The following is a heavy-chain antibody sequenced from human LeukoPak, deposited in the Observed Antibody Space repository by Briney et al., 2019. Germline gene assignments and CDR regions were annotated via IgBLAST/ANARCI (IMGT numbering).Heavy chain of an antibody. CDR1: GGSISSGGYS. V-gene: IGHV4-30-2*01. J-gene: IGHJ4*02. Sequence: PSQTLSLTCAVSGGSISSGGYSWSWIRQPPGKGLEWIGYIYHSGSTYYNPSLKSRVTISVDRSKNQFSLKLSSVTAADTAVYYCARSELRTSKYYFDYWGQGTLVTVSS. D-gene: IGHD1-26*01. CDR2: IYHSGST. CDR3: ARSELRTSKYYFDY.